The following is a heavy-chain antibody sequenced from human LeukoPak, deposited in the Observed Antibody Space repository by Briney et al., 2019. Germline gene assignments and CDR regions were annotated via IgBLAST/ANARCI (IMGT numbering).Heavy chain of an antibody. V-gene: IGHV3-30*18. Sequence: GGSLRLSCAASGFTFSSYGMHWVRQAPGKGPEWVAVISYDGSNKYYADSVKGRFTISRDNSKNTLYLQMNSLRAEDTAVYYCAKGGNSSGWLDYWGQGTLVTVSS. CDR3: AKGGNSSGWLDY. CDR2: ISYDGSNK. CDR1: GFTFSSYG. D-gene: IGHD6-19*01. J-gene: IGHJ4*02.